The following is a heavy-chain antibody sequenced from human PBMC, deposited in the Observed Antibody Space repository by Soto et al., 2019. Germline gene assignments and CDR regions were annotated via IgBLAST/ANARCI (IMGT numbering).Heavy chain of an antibody. CDR3: ARAHILYSSGWPEYFQH. CDR2: INPNSGGT. V-gene: IGHV1-2*04. D-gene: IGHD6-19*01. J-gene: IGHJ1*01. Sequence: ASVKVSCKASGYTFTGYYMHWVRQAPGQGLEWMGWINPNSGGTNYAQKFQGWVTMTRDTSISTAYMELSRLRSDDTAVYYCARAHILYSSGWPEYFQHWGQGTLVTVPS. CDR1: GYTFTGYY.